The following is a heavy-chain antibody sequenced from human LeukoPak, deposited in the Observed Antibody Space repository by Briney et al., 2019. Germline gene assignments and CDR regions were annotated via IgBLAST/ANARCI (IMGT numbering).Heavy chain of an antibody. CDR3: ARGEVHYYGSGSDY. CDR2: VTSSSSYI. CDR1: GFTFSSYT. Sequence: GGSLRLSCAASGFTFSSYTMNWVRQAPGKGLEWVSSVTSSSSYIYYADSVKGRFTISRDNAKNSLYLQMSSLRAEDTAVYYCARGEVHYYGSGSDYWGQGTLVTVSS. V-gene: IGHV3-21*01. J-gene: IGHJ4*02. D-gene: IGHD3-10*01.